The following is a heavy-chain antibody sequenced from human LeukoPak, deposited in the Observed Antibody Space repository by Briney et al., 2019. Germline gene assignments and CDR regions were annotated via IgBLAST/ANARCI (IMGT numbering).Heavy chain of an antibody. CDR1: GGSISSGDYY. CDR2: IYYSGST. D-gene: IGHD2-2*01. V-gene: IGHV4-30-4*01. Sequence: SETLSLTCTVSGGSISSGDYYWSWVRQPPGKGLEWIGYIYYSGSTYYNPSLKSRVTISVDTSKNQFSLKLSSVTAADTAVYYCAKETTGYCSSTSCQPMWGQGTLVTVSS. J-gene: IGHJ4*02. CDR3: AKETTGYCSSTSCQPM.